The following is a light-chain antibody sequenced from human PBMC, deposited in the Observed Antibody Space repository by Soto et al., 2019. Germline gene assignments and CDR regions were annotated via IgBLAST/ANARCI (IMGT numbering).Light chain of an antibody. J-gene: IGLJ1*01. V-gene: IGLV2-23*01. CDR3: SLFAPSSTYV. CDR1: SSDVGSYDF. CDR2: EGS. Sequence: QSALTQPASVSGSPGQSITISCTGTSSDVGSYDFVSWYQQHPGKAPKVIIYEGSKRPSGVSNRFSGSKSGNTASLAISGLQAEDEADYYCSLFAPSSTYVFGTGTKLTVL.